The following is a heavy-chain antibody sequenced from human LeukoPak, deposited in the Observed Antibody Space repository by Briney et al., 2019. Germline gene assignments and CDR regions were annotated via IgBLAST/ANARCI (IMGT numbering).Heavy chain of an antibody. D-gene: IGHD1-26*01. V-gene: IGHV3-53*01. CDR2: IYSGGST. CDR1: GLTVSSNY. J-gene: IGHJ4*02. CDR3: SRIVGATTFDY. Sequence: GGSLRLSCGASGLTVSSNYMSWVRQAPGKGLEWVSVIYSGGSTYYADSVKGRFTISRDNSKNTLYLQMNDLRAEDTAVYYCSRIVGATTFDYWGQGTLVTVSS.